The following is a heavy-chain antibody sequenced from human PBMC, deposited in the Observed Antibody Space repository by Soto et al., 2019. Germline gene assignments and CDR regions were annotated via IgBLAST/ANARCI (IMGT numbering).Heavy chain of an antibody. CDR2: IKSKTDGGTT. D-gene: IGHD3-3*01. CDR1: GFTFSNAW. V-gene: IGHV3-15*07. CDR3: TTDIPPPLSIFGVVIIPKGVWFYGMDV. J-gene: IGHJ6*02. Sequence: GGSLRLSCAASGFTFSNAWMNWVRQAPGKGLEWVGRIKSKTDGGTTDYAAPVKGRFTISRDDSKNTLYLQMNSLKTEDTAVYYCTTDIPPPLSIFGVVIIPKGVWFYGMDVWGQGTTVTVSS.